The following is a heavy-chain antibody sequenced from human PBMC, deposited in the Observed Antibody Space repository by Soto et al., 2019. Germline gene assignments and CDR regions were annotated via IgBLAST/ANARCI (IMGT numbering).Heavy chain of an antibody. CDR1: GFTVSSHY. CDR3: IKDTTPGGLDY. D-gene: IGHD3-16*01. CDR2: INSGGST. J-gene: IGHJ4*02. V-gene: IGHV3-53*05. Sequence: GGSLRLSCAPSGFTVSSHYMSWVRQAPGKGLEWVSVINSGGSTYYADSVKGRFTISRDDAKNSLYLQMNSLRPEDTAFYYCIKDTTPGGLDYWGRPILVTVSS.